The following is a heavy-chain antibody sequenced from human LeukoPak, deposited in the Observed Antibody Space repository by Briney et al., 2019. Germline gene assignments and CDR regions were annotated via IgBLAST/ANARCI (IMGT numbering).Heavy chain of an antibody. CDR1: GYTFTGYY. J-gene: IGHJ4*02. CDR2: INPNSGGT. D-gene: IGHD5-24*01. Sequence: ASVKVSCKASGYTFTGYYMHWVRQAPGQGLEWMGWINPNSGGTNYAQKFQGRVTITRDTSISTAYMELSRLRSDDTAVYYWAKVRWYSRLSDYWGQGTLVTISS. CDR3: AKVRWYSRLSDY. V-gene: IGHV1-2*02.